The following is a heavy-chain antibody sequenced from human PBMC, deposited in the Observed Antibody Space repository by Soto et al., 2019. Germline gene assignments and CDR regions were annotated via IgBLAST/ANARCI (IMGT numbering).Heavy chain of an antibody. CDR2: MYHSGST. J-gene: IGHJ3*02. CDR1: GGSFSGYY. Sequence: QVQLQQWGAGLLKPSETLSLTCAVYGGSFSGYYWSWIHQPPGKGLEWIGEMYHSGSTKYNPSLKSRVTISVVTSKNKFSLKLSSATAADTAVYYCARGYCSGCSCRYDDFDTWGQGTMVTASS. V-gene: IGHV4-34*01. CDR3: ARGYCSGCSCRYDDFDT. D-gene: IGHD2-15*01.